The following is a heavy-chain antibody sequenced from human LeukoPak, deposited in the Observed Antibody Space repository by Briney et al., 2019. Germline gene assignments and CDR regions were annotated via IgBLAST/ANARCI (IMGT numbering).Heavy chain of an antibody. CDR1: GYSFSTYW. CDR3: ARQDYDSPGFFDS. V-gene: IGHV5-51*01. Sequence: GESLKISCKASGYSFSTYWIGWVRQKPGKGLEWMGIVYFGDSDARHNPSFQGHVTISADKSIRTAYLQWSSLEASDTAIYYCARQDYDSPGFFDSWGQGTLVTVSS. J-gene: IGHJ4*02. D-gene: IGHD3-22*01. CDR2: VYFGDSDA.